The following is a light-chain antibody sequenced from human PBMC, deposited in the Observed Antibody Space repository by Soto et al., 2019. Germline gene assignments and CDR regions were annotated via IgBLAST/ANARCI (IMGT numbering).Light chain of an antibody. J-gene: IGKJ3*01. CDR3: QEDVSSQFT. Sequence: TLSLSPGETATLSCRASQRVIGSYLAWYQQKPGQAPRLLIYGASSRPTGIPDRFSGSGSGTDFTLTISRLEPEDFAVYYCQEDVSSQFTFGPGTRVDIK. V-gene: IGKV3-20*01. CDR1: QRVIGSY. CDR2: GAS.